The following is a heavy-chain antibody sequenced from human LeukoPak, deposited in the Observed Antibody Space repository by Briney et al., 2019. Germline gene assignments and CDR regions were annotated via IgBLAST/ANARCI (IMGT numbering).Heavy chain of an antibody. V-gene: IGHV4-31*03. CDR1: GGSISSGGYY. D-gene: IGHD6-13*01. CDR2: IYYSGST. J-gene: IGHJ5*02. CDR3: ARGRRYSSSWRLFDP. Sequence: SETLSLTCTVSGGSISSGGYYWSWIRQHPGKGLGWIGYIYYSGSTYYNPSLKSRVTISVDTSKNQFSLKLSSVTAADTAVYYCARGRRYSSSWRLFDPWGQGTLVTVSS.